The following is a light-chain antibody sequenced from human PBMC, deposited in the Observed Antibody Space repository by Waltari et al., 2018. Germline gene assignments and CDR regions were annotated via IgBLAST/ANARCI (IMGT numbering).Light chain of an antibody. Sequence: QSVLTQPPSVSGAPGQRVTISCTGGTSNIGAGDDVHWYQQLPGTAPNLLIYGNTIRPSGVPDRFSGSKSGTSASLAIAGLQAEDEGDYCCQSSDGSLTLFGGGTRLTVL. CDR3: QSSDGSLTL. CDR2: GNT. V-gene: IGLV1-40*01. J-gene: IGLJ2*01. CDR1: TSNIGAGDD.